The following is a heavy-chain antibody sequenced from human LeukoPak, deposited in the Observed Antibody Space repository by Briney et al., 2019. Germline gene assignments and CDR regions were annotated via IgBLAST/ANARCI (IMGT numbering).Heavy chain of an antibody. CDR2: INHSGST. CDR3: ARQVVAVAGTGYFDY. D-gene: IGHD6-19*01. CDR1: GGSLSGYS. V-gene: IGHV4-34*01. J-gene: IGHJ4*02. Sequence: SETLSLTCAVYGGSLSGYSWSWIRQPPGKGLEWIGEINHSGSTNYTPSLKSRVTISVDTSKNQFSLNLSSVTAADTTVYFCARQVVAVAGTGYFDYWGQGTLVTVSS.